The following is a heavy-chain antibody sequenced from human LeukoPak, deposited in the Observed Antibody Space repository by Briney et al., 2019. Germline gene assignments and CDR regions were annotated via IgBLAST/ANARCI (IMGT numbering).Heavy chain of an antibody. V-gene: IGHV1-2*02. CDR3: ARGAYRIAVAGYYFDY. CDR2: MNPNSGGT. D-gene: IGHD6-19*01. CDR1: GYTFTGYY. Sequence: ASVKVSCKACGYTFTGYYMQWVRQAAGQGGEWMGWMNPNSGGTNYAQKFQGRVTMTRDTSISTAYMELSRLRSDDTAVYYCARGAYRIAVAGYYFDYWGQGTLVTVSS. J-gene: IGHJ4*02.